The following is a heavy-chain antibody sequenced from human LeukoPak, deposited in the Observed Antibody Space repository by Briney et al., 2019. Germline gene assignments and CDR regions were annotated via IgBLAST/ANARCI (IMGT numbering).Heavy chain of an antibody. CDR1: GYTFTGYY. CDR3: ARDRCSSTSCYVEGPSDSYNWFDP. CDR2: INPNSGGT. D-gene: IGHD2-2*01. J-gene: IGHJ5*02. V-gene: IGHV1-2*02. Sequence: ASVKVSCKASGYTFTGYYMHWVRQAPGQGLEWMGWINPNSGGTNYAQKFQGRVTMTRDTSTSTVYMELSSLRSEDTAVYYCARDRCSSTSCYVEGPSDSYNWFDPWXXXTLVTVSS.